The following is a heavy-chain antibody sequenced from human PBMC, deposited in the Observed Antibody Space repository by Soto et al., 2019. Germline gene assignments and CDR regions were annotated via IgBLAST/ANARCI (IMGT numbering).Heavy chain of an antibody. V-gene: IGHV5-51*01. CDR3: ARLPIDDYGDYRQNNWFDP. Sequence: PGESLKISCKGSGYSFTSYWIGWVRQMPGKGLEWMGIIYPGDSDTRYSPSFQGQVTISADKSISTAYLQWSSLKASDTAMYYCARLPIDDYGDYRQNNWFDPWGQGTLVTVSS. CDR1: GYSFTSYW. CDR2: IYPGDSDT. D-gene: IGHD4-17*01. J-gene: IGHJ5*02.